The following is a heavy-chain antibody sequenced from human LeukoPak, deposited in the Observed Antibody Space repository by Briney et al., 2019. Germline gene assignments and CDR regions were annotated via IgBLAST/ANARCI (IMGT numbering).Heavy chain of an antibody. V-gene: IGHV4-39*01. CDR2: NYYSGST. CDR1: GGSISNTSSY. CDR3: ARQYYDILTGYAYYFDY. D-gene: IGHD3-9*01. J-gene: IGHJ4*02. Sequence: SETLALTCTVSGGSISNTSSYWGWIRQPPGKGLEWLGANYYSGSTYFDPSLKSRVAMSVDTSKNQFSLKLSSVTAADTAVYYCARQYYDILTGYAYYFDYWGQGTLVTVSS.